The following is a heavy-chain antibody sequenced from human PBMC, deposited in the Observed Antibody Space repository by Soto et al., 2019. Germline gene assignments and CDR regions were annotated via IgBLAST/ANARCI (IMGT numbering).Heavy chain of an antibody. Sequence: SETLSLTCTVSGGSISSYYWSWIRQPPGKGLEWIGYIYYSGSTNYNPSLKSRVTISVDTSKNQLSLKLSSVTAADTAVYYCARYQLLYAFDIWGQGTMVTVSS. CDR2: IYYSGST. D-gene: IGHD2-2*01. J-gene: IGHJ3*02. CDR3: ARYQLLYAFDI. CDR1: GGSISSYY. V-gene: IGHV4-59*01.